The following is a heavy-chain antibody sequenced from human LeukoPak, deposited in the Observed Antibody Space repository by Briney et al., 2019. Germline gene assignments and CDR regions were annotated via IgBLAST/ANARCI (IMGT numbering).Heavy chain of an antibody. J-gene: IGHJ6*03. CDR3: AKDLYYYGSAPYYMDV. Sequence: GGSLRLSCAASGFTFSSYGMSWVRQAPGKGLEWVSAISGSGGSKYYADSVKGRFTISRDNSKNTLYLQMNSLRAEDTAVYYCAKDLYYYGSAPYYMDVWGKGTTVTVSS. CDR2: ISGSGGSK. CDR1: GFTFSSYG. D-gene: IGHD3-10*01. V-gene: IGHV3-23*01.